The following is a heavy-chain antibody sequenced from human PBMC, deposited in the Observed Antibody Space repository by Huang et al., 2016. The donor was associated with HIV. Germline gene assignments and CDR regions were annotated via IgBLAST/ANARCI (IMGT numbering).Heavy chain of an antibody. Sequence: QVQLQESGPGLVKPSETLSLTCTVSGVSISTHYWSWIRQPPGKGLAWIGSIDYSGSTNYSPSLKSRVTILLDTSKNQFSLRVNSVTAADTAMFYCARDHHDVWRGYRRMYFFDHWGQGTLVTVSS. CDR1: GVSISTHY. CDR2: IDYSGST. CDR3: ARDHHDVWRGYRRMYFFDH. J-gene: IGHJ4*02. D-gene: IGHD3-3*01. V-gene: IGHV4-59*11.